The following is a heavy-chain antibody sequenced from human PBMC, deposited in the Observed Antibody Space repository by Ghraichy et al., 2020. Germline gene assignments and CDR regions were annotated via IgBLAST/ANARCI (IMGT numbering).Heavy chain of an antibody. Sequence: GGSLRLSCEAPGFTFSIYGMHWVRQAPGKGLEWVAVISYDGSKKYHADSMKGRFTISRDNSRNTLYLQINSLIAEDTAVYYCARGEARYRNGMDVWGQGTTVTVSS. V-gene: IGHV3-30*03. J-gene: IGHJ6*02. CDR1: GFTFSIYG. CDR3: ARGEARYRNGMDV. D-gene: IGHD3-9*01. CDR2: ISYDGSKK.